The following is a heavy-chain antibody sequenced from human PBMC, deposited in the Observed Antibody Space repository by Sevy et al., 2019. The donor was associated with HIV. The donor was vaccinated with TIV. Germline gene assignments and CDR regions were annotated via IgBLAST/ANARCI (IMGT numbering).Heavy chain of an antibody. D-gene: IGHD2-2*01. V-gene: IGHV3-11*01. CDR1: GFTFSDYY. CDR3: AKVDVVVPVADYGLDV. CDR2: ISSSGSTI. Sequence: GGSLRLSCAASGFTFSDYYMSWIRQAPGKGLEWVSYISSSGSTIYYADSVKGRFTSSRDNAKNSLYLQMNSLRAEDTAVYYCAKVDVVVPVADYGLDVWGQGTTVTVSS. J-gene: IGHJ6*02.